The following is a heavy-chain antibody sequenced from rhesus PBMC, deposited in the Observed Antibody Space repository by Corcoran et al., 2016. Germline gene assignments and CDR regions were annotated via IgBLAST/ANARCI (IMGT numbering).Heavy chain of an antibody. CDR3: ARGFGSWVDY. J-gene: IGHJ4*01. Sequence: QLQLQESGPGLVKPSETLSLTCAVSGGSISGYWWSWIRQPPGKGLEWIGRIDSSASADSNPTLKSRVTISRDTSKNQFSLKLSSVTAADTAVYYCARGFGSWVDYWGQGVLVTVSS. D-gene: IGHD6-25*01. V-gene: IGHV4-160*01. CDR2: IDSSASA. CDR1: GGSISGYW.